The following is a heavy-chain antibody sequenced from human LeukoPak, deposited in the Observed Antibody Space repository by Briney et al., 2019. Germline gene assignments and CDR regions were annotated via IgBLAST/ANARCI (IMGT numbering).Heavy chain of an antibody. CDR1: GGSFSGYY. V-gene: IGHV4-34*01. CDR3: ARATDNFDY. CDR2: INHSGST. Sequence: TSETLSLTCAVYGGSFSGYYWSWIRQPPGKGLEWIGEINHSGSTNYNPSLKSRVTISVDTSKNQFSLKLSSVTAADTAVYYCARATDNFDYWGQGTLVTVSS. J-gene: IGHJ4*02. D-gene: IGHD4-17*01.